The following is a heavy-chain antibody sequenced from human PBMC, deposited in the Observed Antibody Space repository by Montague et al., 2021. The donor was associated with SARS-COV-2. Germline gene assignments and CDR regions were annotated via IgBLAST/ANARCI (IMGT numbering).Heavy chain of an antibody. CDR3: ARQPLGYDFVYYYYGMDV. CDR2: TYYRSKWYN. J-gene: IGHJ6*02. Sequence: CAISGDSVSSNSAAWNWIRQSPSIGLEWLGRTYYRSKWYNDYAVSVKSRITINPDTSKNQFSLQLNSVTPEATAVYYCARQPLGYDFVYYYYGMDVWGQGTTVTVSS. V-gene: IGHV6-1*01. D-gene: IGHD5-12*01. CDR1: GDSVSSNSAA.